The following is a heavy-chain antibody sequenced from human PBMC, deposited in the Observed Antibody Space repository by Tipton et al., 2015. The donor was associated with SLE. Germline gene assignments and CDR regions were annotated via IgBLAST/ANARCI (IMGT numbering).Heavy chain of an antibody. Sequence: TLSLTCAVSGYSISSGYYWDWIRQPPGKGLEWIGSIYHSGSTYYNSSLESRVTISVDTSKNHFSLKLNSVTAADTAVYYCARDWEGRWELHLGIWVYWGQGTLVTVSS. J-gene: IGHJ4*02. V-gene: IGHV4-38-2*02. D-gene: IGHD1-26*01. CDR2: IYHSGST. CDR1: GYSISSGYY. CDR3: ARDWEGRWELHLGIWVY.